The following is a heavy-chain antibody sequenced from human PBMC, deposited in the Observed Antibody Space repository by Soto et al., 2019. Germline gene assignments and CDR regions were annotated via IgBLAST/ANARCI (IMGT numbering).Heavy chain of an antibody. D-gene: IGHD3-3*01. Sequence: PSETLSLTCAVYGGSFSGYYWSWIRQPPGKGLEWIGEINHSGSTNYNPSLKSRVTISVDTSKNQFSLKLSSVTAADTAVYYCARDTRFSTFYYYMDVWGKGTTVTVSS. CDR1: GGSFSGYY. CDR3: ARDTRFSTFYYYMDV. V-gene: IGHV4-34*01. J-gene: IGHJ6*03. CDR2: INHSGST.